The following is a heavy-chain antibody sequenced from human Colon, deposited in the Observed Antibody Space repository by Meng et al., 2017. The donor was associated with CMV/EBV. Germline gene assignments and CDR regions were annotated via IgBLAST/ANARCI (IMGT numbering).Heavy chain of an antibody. Sequence: VTVSSMGSGYPFTTSHVPWVRQAPGPGLEWMGCINTDTGNPTYAQGLTGRFAFSLDSSVSTAFLQISSLKADDTAMYYCANSLGAGAWGQGTLVTVSS. J-gene: IGHJ5*02. V-gene: IGHV7-4-1*02. CDR1: GYPFTTSH. CDR2: INTDTGNP. D-gene: IGHD3-16*01. CDR3: ANSLGAGA.